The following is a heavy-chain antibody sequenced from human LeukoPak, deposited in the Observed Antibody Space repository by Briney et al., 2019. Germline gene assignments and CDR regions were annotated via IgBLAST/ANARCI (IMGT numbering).Heavy chain of an antibody. J-gene: IGHJ4*02. CDR3: ARDDFWSDYGYYFDY. CDR2: IIPILGTA. CDR1: GGTFSSYA. V-gene: IGHV1-69*11. D-gene: IGHD3-3*01. Sequence: SVKVSCKASGGTFSSYAISWVRQAPGQGLEWMGRIIPILGTANYAQKFQGRVTITTDESTSTAYMELSSLRSEDTAVYYCARDDFWSDYGYYFDYWGQGTPVTVSS.